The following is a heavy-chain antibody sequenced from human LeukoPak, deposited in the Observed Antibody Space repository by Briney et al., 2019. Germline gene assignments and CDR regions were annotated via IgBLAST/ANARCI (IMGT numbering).Heavy chain of an antibody. CDR2: IYGGGGA. J-gene: IGHJ4*02. V-gene: IGHV3-53*01. Sequence: GGSLRLSCAVSGFTVSSNYMSWVRQAPGKGLEWVSVIYGGGGAYYADSVKGRFTISRDNSKNTLSLQMNSLRAEDTAVYYCARSDGIVAAGPFDYWGQGTLVTAS. CDR1: GFTVSSNY. CDR3: ARSDGIVAAGPFDY. D-gene: IGHD6-13*01.